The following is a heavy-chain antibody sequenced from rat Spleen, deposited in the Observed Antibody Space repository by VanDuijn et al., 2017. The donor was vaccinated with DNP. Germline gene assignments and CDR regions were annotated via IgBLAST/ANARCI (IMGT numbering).Heavy chain of an antibody. CDR2: INYSGAT. D-gene: IGHD1-11*01. J-gene: IGHJ1*01. CDR1: GYSITSNY. Sequence: EVQFQESGPGLVKSSQSLSLTCSVTGYSITSNYWAWIRKFPGNKMEWMGYINYSGATAYNPSLRSRISITRDTSKNQFFLQLNSVTPEYKATYYCARGLNYGGYFYSWYFDFWGPGTLVTVSS. CDR3: ARGLNYGGYFYSWYFDF. V-gene: IGHV3-1*01.